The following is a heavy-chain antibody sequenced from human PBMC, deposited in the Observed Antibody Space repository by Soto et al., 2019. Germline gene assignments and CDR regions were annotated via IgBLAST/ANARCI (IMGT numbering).Heavy chain of an antibody. V-gene: IGHV3-30*18. CDR1: GFTFSSYG. CDR3: AKDGTTRERWLQPVFYFDY. J-gene: IGHJ4*02. D-gene: IGHD5-12*01. Sequence: GGSLRLSCAASGFTFSSYGMHWVRQAPGKGLEWVAVISYDGSNKYYADSVKGRFTISRDNSKNTLYLQMNSLRAEDTAVYYCAKDGTTRERWLQPVFYFDYWGQGTLVTVYS. CDR2: ISYDGSNK.